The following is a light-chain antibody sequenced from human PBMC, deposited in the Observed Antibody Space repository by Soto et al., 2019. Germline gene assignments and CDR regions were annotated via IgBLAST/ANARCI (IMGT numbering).Light chain of an antibody. CDR3: QQYNNWPPIT. Sequence: EIVMTQSPSTLSLSPAERFTLPCRASQSVNNKVAWYQQKPGQAPRLLIFGASTRATGIPARFSGSGSVTEFTLTISSLQSEDFAVYYCQQYNNWPPITFGQGTRLEIK. CDR1: QSVNNK. V-gene: IGKV3-15*01. CDR2: GAS. J-gene: IGKJ5*01.